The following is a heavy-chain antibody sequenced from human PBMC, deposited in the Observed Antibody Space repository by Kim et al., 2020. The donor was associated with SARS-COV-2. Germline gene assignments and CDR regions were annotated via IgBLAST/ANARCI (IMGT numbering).Heavy chain of an antibody. J-gene: IGHJ4*02. Sequence: GGSLRLSCTASGFSFGDYEISWARQAPGRGLEWVGFVRRKRIGGTTEYAASGQGRFTISRDDLRTIAYLQMNSLKIEETAVYYCTKGAPLSAGGDYWGQGTLVTVSS. CDR1: GFSFGDYE. D-gene: IGHD6-13*01. V-gene: IGHV3-49*04. CDR2: VRRKRIGGTT. CDR3: TKGAPLSAGGDY.